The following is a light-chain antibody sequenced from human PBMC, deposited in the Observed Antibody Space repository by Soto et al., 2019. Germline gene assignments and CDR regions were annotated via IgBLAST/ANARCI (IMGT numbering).Light chain of an antibody. CDR1: SSDVGSYNL. V-gene: IGLV2-14*02. CDR2: EVT. CDR3: GSYTSSTTLMV. Sequence: QSALTQTASVSGSPGQTITISCTGTSSDVGSYNLVSWYQQHPGKAPKLIIYEVTHRPSGVSNRFSGSKSGNTASLTISGLQADDEADYYCGSYTSSTTLMVFGTGTKVTVL. J-gene: IGLJ1*01.